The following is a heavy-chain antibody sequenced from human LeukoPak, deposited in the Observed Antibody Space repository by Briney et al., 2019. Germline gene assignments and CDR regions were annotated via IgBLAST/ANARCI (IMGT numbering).Heavy chain of an antibody. V-gene: IGHV3-48*04. CDR2: ISSSGSTI. CDR3: ARDKVSGPTLLDY. Sequence: PSETLSLTCTVSGGSISSSTYYWGWVRQAPGKGLEWVSYISSSGSTIYYADSVKGRFTISRDNAKNSLYLQMNSLRAEDTAVYYCARDKVSGPTLLDYWGQGTLVTVSS. D-gene: IGHD5/OR15-5a*01. J-gene: IGHJ4*02. CDR1: GGSISSSTYY.